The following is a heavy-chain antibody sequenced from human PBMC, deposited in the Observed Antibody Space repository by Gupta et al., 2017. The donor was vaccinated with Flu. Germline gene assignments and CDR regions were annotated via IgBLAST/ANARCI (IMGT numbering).Heavy chain of an antibody. J-gene: IGHJ5*02. CDR2: FDPEDGET. V-gene: IGHV1-24*01. CDR1: EFP. Sequence: EFPMHWVRQAPGKGLEWMGHFDPEDGETIYAQKFQGRVIMTEDTSTDTAYLELTSLRSDDTAVYYCTTPYGCDQMLYGFDPWGQGTLVTVSS. D-gene: IGHD2-2*02. CDR3: TTPYGCDQMLYGFDP.